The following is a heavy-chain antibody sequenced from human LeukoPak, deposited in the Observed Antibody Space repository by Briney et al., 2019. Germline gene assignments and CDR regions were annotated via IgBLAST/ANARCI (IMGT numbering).Heavy chain of an antibody. D-gene: IGHD3-3*01. Sequence: ASVKVSCKASGGTFSSFAISWVRQAPGQGLEWMGGIIPVFGTADYAQKFLGRVTITADESTSTAYMQLSSLTSGDTAVYYCASCDFWSGYYKGDYWGQGTLVTVSS. V-gene: IGHV1-69*13. CDR3: ASCDFWSGYYKGDY. CDR1: GGTFSSFA. J-gene: IGHJ4*02. CDR2: IIPVFGTA.